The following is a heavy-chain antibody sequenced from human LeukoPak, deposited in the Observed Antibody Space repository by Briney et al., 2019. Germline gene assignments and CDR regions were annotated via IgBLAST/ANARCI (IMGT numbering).Heavy chain of an antibody. D-gene: IGHD3-22*01. V-gene: IGHV1-18*01. J-gene: IGHJ6*03. CDR2: ISAYNGNT. Sequence: ASVKVSCKASGYTFTSYGISWVRQAPGQGLEWMGWISAYNGNTNYAQKPQGRVTMTTDTSTSTAYMELRSLRSDDTAVYYCARQSYYDSSGYSTTYYYYYYMDVWGKGTTVTVSS. CDR3: ARQSYYDSSGYSTTYYYYYYMDV. CDR1: GYTFTSYG.